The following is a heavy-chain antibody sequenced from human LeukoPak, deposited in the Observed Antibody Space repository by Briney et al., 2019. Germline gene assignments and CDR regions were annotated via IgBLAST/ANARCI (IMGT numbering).Heavy chain of an antibody. CDR2: IYTSGST. V-gene: IGHV4-61*02. CDR3: ARETNFDFWSGYYTDYFDY. D-gene: IGHD3-3*01. Sequence: SQTLSLTCTVSGGSISSGSYYWSWIRQPAGKGLEWIGRIYTSGSTNYNPSLKSRVTISEDTSKNQSSLKLSSVPAADTAVYYCARETNFDFWSGYYTDYFDYWGQGTLVTVSS. J-gene: IGHJ4*02. CDR1: GGSISSGSYY.